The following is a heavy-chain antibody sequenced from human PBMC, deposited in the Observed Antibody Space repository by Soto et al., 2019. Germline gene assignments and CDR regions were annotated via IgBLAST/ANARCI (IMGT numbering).Heavy chain of an antibody. CDR1: GGTFSSYA. CDR3: ARADYGDYVCYYGMDV. Sequence: QVQLVQSGAEVKKPGSSVKVSCKASGGTFSSYAISWVRQAPGQGLEWMGGIIPIFGTANYAQKFQGRVTITADKSTSTGYMELSRLRSEDTAVYYFARADYGDYVCYYGMDVWGQGSTVTVSS. V-gene: IGHV1-69*06. D-gene: IGHD4-17*01. J-gene: IGHJ6*02. CDR2: IIPIFGTA.